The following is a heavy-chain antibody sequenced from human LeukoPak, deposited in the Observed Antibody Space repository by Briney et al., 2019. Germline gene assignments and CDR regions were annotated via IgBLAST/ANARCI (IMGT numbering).Heavy chain of an antibody. Sequence: AGGSLRLSCAASGFTFSSYAMHWVRQAPGKGLEWVAVISYDGSNKYYADSVKGRFTISRDNSKNSLYLQMNSLRAEDTAVYYCARGIRVAFDIWGQGTMVTVSS. J-gene: IGHJ3*02. CDR2: ISYDGSNK. V-gene: IGHV3-30-3*01. CDR1: GFTFSSYA. D-gene: IGHD3-3*02. CDR3: ARGIRVAFDI.